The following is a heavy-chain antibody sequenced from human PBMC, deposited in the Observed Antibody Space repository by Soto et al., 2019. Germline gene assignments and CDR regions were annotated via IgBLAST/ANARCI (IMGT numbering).Heavy chain of an antibody. CDR2: ISGSGRNT. Sequence: GGPLRLSCAASGFSLSDYWMHWVRQVPGKGLLWVSTISGSGRNTYYADSVKGRFTISRDNSKNTLYLQVNSLRAEDTAIYYCANLGLSFYYDSSGPFDYWGQGTLVTVSS. J-gene: IGHJ4*02. CDR1: GFSLSDYW. V-gene: IGHV3-23*01. CDR3: ANLGLSFYYDSSGPFDY. D-gene: IGHD3-22*01.